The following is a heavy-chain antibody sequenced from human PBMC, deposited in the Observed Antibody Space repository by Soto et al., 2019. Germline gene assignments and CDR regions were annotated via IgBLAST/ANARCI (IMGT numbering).Heavy chain of an antibody. CDR1: GGTFSSYA. D-gene: IGHD3-16*01. CDR2: IIPIFGTA. J-gene: IGHJ5*02. Sequence: EASVKVSCKASGGTFSSYAISWVRQAPGQGLEWMGGIIPIFGTANYAQKFQGRVTITADESTSTAYMELSSLRSEDTAVYYCTIFDYGGNNCFDPWGQGTLFTVS. V-gene: IGHV1-69*13. CDR3: TIFDYGGNNCFDP.